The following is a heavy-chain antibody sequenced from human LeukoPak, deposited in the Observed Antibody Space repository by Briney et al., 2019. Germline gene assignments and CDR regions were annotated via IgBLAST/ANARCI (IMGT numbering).Heavy chain of an antibody. CDR3: AKIGAAARRTPNPRWFDP. CDR2: MNPNSGNT. J-gene: IGHJ5*02. Sequence: GASVKVSCKASGYTFTSYDINWVRQATGQGLEWMGWMNPNSGNTGYAQKFQGRVSMIWNTSISTAYMELSSLKSEDTAVYYCAKIGAAARRTPNPRWFDPWGQGTLVTVSS. D-gene: IGHD6-6*01. V-gene: IGHV1-8*01. CDR1: GYTFTSYD.